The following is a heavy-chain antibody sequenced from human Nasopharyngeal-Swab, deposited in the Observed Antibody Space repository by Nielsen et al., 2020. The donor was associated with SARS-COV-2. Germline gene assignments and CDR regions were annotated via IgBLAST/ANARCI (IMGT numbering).Heavy chain of an antibody. CDR2: IKSKSAGGAT. D-gene: IGHD3-22*01. CDR3: LTDYYDNTGHGNY. V-gene: IGHV3-15*07. Sequence: VRQAPGKGLEWVGLIKSKSAGGATEFAAPVKGRFSISRDESQNTLYLHMNSLKTEDTAVYFCLTDYYDNTGHGNYWGRGTLVTVSS. J-gene: IGHJ4*02.